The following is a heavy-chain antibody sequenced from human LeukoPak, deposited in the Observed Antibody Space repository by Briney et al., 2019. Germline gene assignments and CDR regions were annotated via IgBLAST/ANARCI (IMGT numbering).Heavy chain of an antibody. V-gene: IGHV4-39*07. CDR2: IYYSGST. Sequence: SETLSLTCTVSGGSISSSSYYWGWIRQPPGKGLEWIGSIYYSGSTYYNPSLKSRVTISVDTSKNQFSLKLSSVTAADTAVYYCARPYSSGWYYFDYWGQGTLVTVSS. J-gene: IGHJ4*02. D-gene: IGHD6-19*01. CDR3: ARPYSSGWYYFDY. CDR1: GGSISSSSYY.